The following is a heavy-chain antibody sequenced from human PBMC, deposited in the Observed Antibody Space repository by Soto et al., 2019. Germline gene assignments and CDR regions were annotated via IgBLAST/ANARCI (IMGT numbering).Heavy chain of an antibody. Sequence: GGSLRLSCAASGFTFTSYAMSWVRQAPGKGLEWVAVISGSGSSTYYADSVKGRFTISRDNSKNTLYLQMNSLRAEDTAVYYCARRSPSWAFDIWGQGTMVTVSS. CDR2: ISGSGSST. D-gene: IGHD2-15*01. J-gene: IGHJ3*02. CDR1: GFTFTSYA. V-gene: IGHV3-23*01. CDR3: ARRSPSWAFDI.